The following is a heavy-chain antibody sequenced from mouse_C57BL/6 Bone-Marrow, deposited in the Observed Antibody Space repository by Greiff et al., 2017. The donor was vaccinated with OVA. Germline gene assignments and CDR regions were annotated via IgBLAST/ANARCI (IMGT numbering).Heavy chain of an antibody. D-gene: IGHD3-3*01. J-gene: IGHJ2*01. CDR1: GYTFTSYD. CDR3: ARWGPD. Sequence: QVQLQQSGPELVKPGASVKLSCKASGYTFTSYDITWVKQRPGQGLEWIGWISPGDGSPKYNEKFKGKATLTVDTSSSTAYMELHSLTSEDSAVYFCARWGPDWGQGTTLTVSS. CDR2: ISPGDGSP. V-gene: IGHV1-85*01.